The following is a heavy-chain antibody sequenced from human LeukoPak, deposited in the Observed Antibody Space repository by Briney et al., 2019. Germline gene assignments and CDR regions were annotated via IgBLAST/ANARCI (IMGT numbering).Heavy chain of an antibody. J-gene: IGHJ4*02. V-gene: IGHV4-59*01. CDR3: ARDSGWYGNDY. CDR2: IYYSGST. D-gene: IGHD6-19*01. CDR1: GGSISSYY. Sequence: SETLSLTXTVSGGSISSYYWSWIRQPPGKGLEWIGYIYYSGSTNYNPSLKSRVTISVDTSKNQFSLKLSSVTAADTAVYYCARDSGWYGNDYWGQGTLVTVSS.